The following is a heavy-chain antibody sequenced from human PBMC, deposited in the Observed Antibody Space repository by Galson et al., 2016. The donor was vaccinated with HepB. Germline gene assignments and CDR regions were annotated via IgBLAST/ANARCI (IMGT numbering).Heavy chain of an antibody. V-gene: IGHV2-5*02. D-gene: IGHD1-26*01. CDR3: AHLGGNSARCFDH. CDR1: GFSLNSGGEG. CDR2: IYWDGEE. Sequence: PALVKPTQTLTLTCTFSGFSLNSGGEGVGWIRQPPGKALEWLALIYWDGEERYRPALQNRLTISKDTSKNQVVLTMTNMDAVDTGHYFCAHLGGNSARCFDHWGQGALGAVSA. J-gene: IGHJ5*02.